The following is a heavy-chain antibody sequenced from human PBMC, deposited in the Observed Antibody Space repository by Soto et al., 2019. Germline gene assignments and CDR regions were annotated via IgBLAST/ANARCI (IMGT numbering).Heavy chain of an antibody. CDR3: ARDHSSMVRGVIGGY. J-gene: IGHJ4*02. Sequence: GGSLRLSCAASGFTFSSYWMSWVRQAPGKGLEWVANIKQDGSEKYYVDSVKGRFTISRDNAKNSLYLQMNSLRAEDTAVYYCARDHSSMVRGVIGGYWGQGTLVTVSS. CDR1: GFTFSSYW. D-gene: IGHD3-10*01. V-gene: IGHV3-7*01. CDR2: IKQDGSEK.